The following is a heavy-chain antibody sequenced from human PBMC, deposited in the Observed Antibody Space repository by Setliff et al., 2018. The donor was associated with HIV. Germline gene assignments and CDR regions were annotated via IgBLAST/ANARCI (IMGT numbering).Heavy chain of an antibody. Sequence: GGSLRLSCAASGFALSNYNMNWVRQAPGKGLEWVSFISSSSTYIYYADSVQGRFTISRDNAKNSLYLEMNSLRVEDTAVYYCARGWSGKSYGPSFDAFDLWGRGTMVTVSS. CDR2: ISSSSTYI. CDR1: GFALSNYN. V-gene: IGHV3-21*01. CDR3: ARGWSGKSYGPSFDAFDL. D-gene: IGHD5-18*01. J-gene: IGHJ3*01.